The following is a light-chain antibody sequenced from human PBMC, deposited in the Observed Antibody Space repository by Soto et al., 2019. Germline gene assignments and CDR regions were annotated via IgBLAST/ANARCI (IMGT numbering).Light chain of an antibody. CDR2: GAS. Sequence: DIVLTQSPGTLSLSPGESATLSCRASQSVDSTYIAWYQQKPGQAPRLLIFGASGRATGIPDRFSGSGSGTDFTLTISRLDPEDFAVYYCQQYGSSGTFGQGTKVEIK. V-gene: IGKV3-20*01. CDR3: QQYGSSGT. CDR1: QSVDSTY. J-gene: IGKJ1*01.